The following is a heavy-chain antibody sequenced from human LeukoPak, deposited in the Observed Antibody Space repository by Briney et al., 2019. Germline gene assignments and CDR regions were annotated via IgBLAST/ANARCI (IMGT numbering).Heavy chain of an antibody. Sequence: SETLSLTCTVSGGSISSYYWSWIRQPAGKGLEWIGRIYTSGSTNYNPSLKSRVTMSVDTSKNQFSLKLSSVTAADTAVYYCARDFMLYYYDSSGYYLDYWGQGTPVTVSS. CDR1: GGSISSYY. CDR3: ARDFMLYYYDSSGYYLDY. V-gene: IGHV4-4*07. D-gene: IGHD3-22*01. J-gene: IGHJ4*02. CDR2: IYTSGST.